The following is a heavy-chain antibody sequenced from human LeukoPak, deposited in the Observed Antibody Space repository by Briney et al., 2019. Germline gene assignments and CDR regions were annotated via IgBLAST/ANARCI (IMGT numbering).Heavy chain of an antibody. J-gene: IGHJ4*02. CDR3: AKSPLHYDRYWYTYYFDY. CDR2: ISGSGDST. V-gene: IGHV3-23*01. Sequence: PGGSLRLSCAASGFSFINYAMNWVRQTPGKGLEWVSAISGSGDSTYYADSVKGRFTVSRDNSKNTLYLQMNSLRAEDTAVYYCAKSPLHYDRYWYTYYFDYWGQGTLVTVSS. CDR1: GFSFINYA. D-gene: IGHD2-8*02.